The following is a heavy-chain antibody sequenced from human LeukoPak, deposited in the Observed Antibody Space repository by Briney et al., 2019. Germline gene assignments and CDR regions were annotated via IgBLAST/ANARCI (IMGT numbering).Heavy chain of an antibody. CDR3: ARETKYYDSSDPTPLGY. J-gene: IGHJ4*02. V-gene: IGHV4-39*02. CDR2: IYYSGST. Sequence: SETLSLTCTVSGGSISSYYWGWIRQPPGKGLEWIGSIYYSGSTYYNPSLKSRVTISVDTSKNQFSLKLSSVTAADTAVYYCARETKYYDSSDPTPLGYWGQGTLVTVSS. CDR1: GGSISSYY. D-gene: IGHD3-22*01.